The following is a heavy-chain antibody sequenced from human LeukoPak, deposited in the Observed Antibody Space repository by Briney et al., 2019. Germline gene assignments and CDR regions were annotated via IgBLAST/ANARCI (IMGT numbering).Heavy chain of an antibody. Sequence: PGRSLRLSCAASGFTFSSSATSSASHPARKGLEWVSAIRGSVGSTYYADSVKGRFTISRDNSQNTLYLQINSLRAEDTAVYYCAKGGGSSIAAAGIGSYYGMDVLGKGTTVTVSS. CDR2: IRGSVGST. CDR3: AKGGGSSIAAAGIGSYYGMDV. D-gene: IGHD6-13*01. CDR1: GFTFSSSA. V-gene: IGHV3-23*01. J-gene: IGHJ6*04.